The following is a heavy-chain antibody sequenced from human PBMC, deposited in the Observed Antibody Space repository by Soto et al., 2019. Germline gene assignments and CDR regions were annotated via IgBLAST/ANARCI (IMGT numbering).Heavy chain of an antibody. CDR1: GGSISSADYF. D-gene: IGHD2-8*01. CDR3: ARDPYLPKARNEF. J-gene: IGHJ4*02. CDR2: IFHSVTT. Sequence: TSETLSLTCSVSGGSISSADYFCTWIPQSPGKGLEWMGCIFHSVTTYYNPSLKGRIIISIENSKNKFSLRLTSVTAPDSAVYFCARDPYLPKARNEFWGQGTMVTVSS. V-gene: IGHV4-30-4*01.